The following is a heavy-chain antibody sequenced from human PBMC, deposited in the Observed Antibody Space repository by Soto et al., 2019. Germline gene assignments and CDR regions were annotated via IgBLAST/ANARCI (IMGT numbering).Heavy chain of an antibody. J-gene: IGHJ6*03. D-gene: IGHD4-17*01. Sequence: GGSLRLSCSASGFTFSNAWMSWVRQAPGKGLEWVGRIKSKTDGGTTDYAAPVKGRFTISRDDSKNTLYLQMNSLKTEDTAVYYCTTPPDYGDYSSEYYYTEVWGKGTTVTVSS. CDR3: TTPPDYGDYSSEYYYTEV. CDR2: IKSKTDGGTT. CDR1: GFTFSNAW. V-gene: IGHV3-15*01.